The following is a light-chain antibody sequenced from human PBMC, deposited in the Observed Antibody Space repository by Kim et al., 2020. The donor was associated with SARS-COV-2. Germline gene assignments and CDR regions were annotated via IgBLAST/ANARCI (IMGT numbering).Light chain of an antibody. J-gene: IGKJ5*01. Sequence: SPGERATLSCRARQSLRSYLAWYQHKPGQAPRLLIYDASNRATGIPARFSGSGSGTDFTLTISSLEPEDFAVYYCQQRNNWPRITFGQGTRLEIK. CDR2: DAS. CDR3: QQRNNWPRIT. V-gene: IGKV3-11*01. CDR1: QSLRSY.